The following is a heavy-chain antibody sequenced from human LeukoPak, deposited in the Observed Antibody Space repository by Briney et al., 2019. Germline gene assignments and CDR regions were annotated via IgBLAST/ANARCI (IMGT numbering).Heavy chain of an antibody. J-gene: IGHJ6*03. CDR1: GFTFSSYS. CDR3: GYCSSTSCYRGYYYMDV. D-gene: IGHD2-2*01. CDR2: ISSSSSTI. V-gene: IGHV3-48*01. Sequence: RSGGSLRLSCAASGFTFSSYSMNWVRQAPGKGLEWVSYISSSSSTIYYADSVKGRFTISRDNAKNSLYLQMNSLRAEDTAVYYCGYCSSTSCYRGYYYMDVWGKGTTVTVSS.